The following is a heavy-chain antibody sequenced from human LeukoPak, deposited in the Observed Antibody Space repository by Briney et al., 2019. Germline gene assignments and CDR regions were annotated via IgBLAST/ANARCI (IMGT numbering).Heavy chain of an antibody. CDR1: GFSFNMAW. Sequence: GGSLRLSCAASGFSFNMAWMHWVRQARGKGLVWVARITSDGSVTTYADSVRGRFTISRDNAKNTLYLQMNSLSAEDTAVYYCTGDSSVAFGSGRVSWFDPWGQGTLVTVSS. V-gene: IGHV3-74*01. CDR3: TGDSSVAFGSGRVSWFDP. J-gene: IGHJ5*02. D-gene: IGHD3-10*01. CDR2: ITSDGSVT.